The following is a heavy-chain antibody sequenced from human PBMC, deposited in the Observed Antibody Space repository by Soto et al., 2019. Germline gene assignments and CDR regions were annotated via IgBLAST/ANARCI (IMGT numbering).Heavy chain of an antibody. CDR1: GYSFTSYW. J-gene: IGHJ4*02. CDR3: ARGQTSAGTSYYFDY. CDR2: IYPGDSDT. D-gene: IGHD6-13*01. V-gene: IGHV5-51*01. Sequence: GESLKISCKGSGYSFTSYWIGWVRQMPGKGLEWMGIIYPGDSDTRYSPSFQGQVTISADKSISTAYLQWSSLKASDTAMYYCARGQTSAGTSYYFDYWGQGTLVTVSS.